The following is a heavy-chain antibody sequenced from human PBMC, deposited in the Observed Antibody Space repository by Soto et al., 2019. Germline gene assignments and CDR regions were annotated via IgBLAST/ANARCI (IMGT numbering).Heavy chain of an antibody. CDR3: ARDRRGVAGTARAFDT. Sequence: PGGSLRLSCVASGFPFDMFNMNWVRKAPGKGLEWGSYISSGGGSIYYADSVKGRFTISRDNAKNSLYLQMNSLRDEDTAVYYCARDRRGVAGTARAFDTWGQGTMVTVSS. CDR2: ISSGGGSI. V-gene: IGHV3-48*02. D-gene: IGHD6-19*01. J-gene: IGHJ3*02. CDR1: GFPFDMFN.